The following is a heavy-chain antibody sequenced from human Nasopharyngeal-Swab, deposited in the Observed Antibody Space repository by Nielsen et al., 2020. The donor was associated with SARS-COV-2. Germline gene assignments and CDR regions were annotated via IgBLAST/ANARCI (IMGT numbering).Heavy chain of an antibody. CDR2: IIPIFGTA. CDR1: GGTFSSYA. V-gene: IGHV1-69*13. J-gene: IGHJ1*01. CDR3: ARACSSTNCYQTTGRYFQH. Sequence: SVKVSCKASGGTFSSYAISWVRQAPGQGLEWMGGIIPIFGTANYAQKFQGRVTITADESTSTAYMELSSLRSEDTAVYYCARACSSTNCYQTTGRYFQHWGQGTLVTVSS. D-gene: IGHD2-2*01.